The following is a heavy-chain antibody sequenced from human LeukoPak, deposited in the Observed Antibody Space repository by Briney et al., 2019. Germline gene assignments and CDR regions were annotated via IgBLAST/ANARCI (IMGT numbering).Heavy chain of an antibody. V-gene: IGHV4-39*01. D-gene: IGHD6-19*01. CDR3: ASGPGWYPFDY. CDR2: IDYSGHT. CDR1: GASISSSSRADYFF. Sequence: YPSETLSLTCTVSGASISSSSRADYFFWGWIRQAPGKGLEWIGSIDYSGHTYYNPSLKTRATISVDTPKNQFSLSLRSVTAADTAVYYCASGPGWYPFDYWGQGTLVTVSS. J-gene: IGHJ4*02.